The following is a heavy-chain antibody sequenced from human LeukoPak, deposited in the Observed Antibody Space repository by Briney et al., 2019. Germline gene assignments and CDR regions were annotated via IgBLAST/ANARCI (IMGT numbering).Heavy chain of an antibody. D-gene: IGHD1-26*01. Sequence: SETLSLTCTVSGGSISSYYWRWIRQPAGKGLEWIGRIYASGSTNYNPSLKSRVTMSVDTSKNQFSLKLSSVTAADTAVYYCASYSGSYAYYGYWGQGTLVTVSS. V-gene: IGHV4-4*07. CDR3: ASYSGSYAYYGY. CDR2: IYASGST. CDR1: GGSISSYY. J-gene: IGHJ4*02.